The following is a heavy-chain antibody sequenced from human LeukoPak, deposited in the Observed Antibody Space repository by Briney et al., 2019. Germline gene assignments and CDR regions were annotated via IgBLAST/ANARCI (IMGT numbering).Heavy chain of an antibody. CDR2: INSDGSST. CDR1: GFTFSNYW. V-gene: IGHV3-74*01. Sequence: GGSLRLSCAASGFTFSNYWMHWVRQAPGKGLVWVSRINSDGSSTTSADSVKGRFTISRDNAKNTLYLQMNSLRAEDTAVYYCAKGGATCIDYWVEGTLVTVSS. D-gene: IGHD5-12*01. J-gene: IGHJ4*02. CDR3: AKGGATCIDY.